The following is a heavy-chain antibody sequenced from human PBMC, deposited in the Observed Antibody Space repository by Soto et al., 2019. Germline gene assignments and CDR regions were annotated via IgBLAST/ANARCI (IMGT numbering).Heavy chain of an antibody. J-gene: IGHJ5*02. CDR1: GFTVSSNY. CDR3: ARGPGVVPTSPLWFDP. D-gene: IGHD3-3*01. Sequence: EVQLVESGGGLVQPGGSLRLSCAASGFTVSSNYMSWVRQAPGKGLEWVSVIYSGGSTYYADSVKGRFTISRDNSKNTLYLQKNSLRAEDTAVYYCARGPGVVPTSPLWFDPWGQGTLVTVSS. CDR2: IYSGGST. V-gene: IGHV3-66*01.